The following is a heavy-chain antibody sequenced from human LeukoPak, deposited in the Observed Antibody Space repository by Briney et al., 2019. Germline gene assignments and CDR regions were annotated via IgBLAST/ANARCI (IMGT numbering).Heavy chain of an antibody. CDR3: ARVGTYTSSWYRFKYFDY. J-gene: IGHJ4*02. Sequence: SETLSLTCTVSGGSISSYYWSWIRQPAGKGLEWIGRIYTSGSTNYNPSLKSRVTMSVDTPKNQFSLKLSSLTAADTAVYYCARVGTYTSSWYRFKYFDYWGQGTLVTVSS. CDR1: GGSISSYY. V-gene: IGHV4-4*07. D-gene: IGHD6-13*01. CDR2: IYTSGST.